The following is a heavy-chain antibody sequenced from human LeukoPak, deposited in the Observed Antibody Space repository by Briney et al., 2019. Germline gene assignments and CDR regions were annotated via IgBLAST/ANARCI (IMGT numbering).Heavy chain of an antibody. CDR3: AKFPRSSASCYAARHCWFDP. D-gene: IGHD2-2*01. Sequence: GGSLRLSCVASGFTFSGYAMRWVRQAPGKGLEGVSGMSGSGGTTYYADSVKGRFTIYRDNAKNMLFLQMNSLRAEDKAIYYCAKFPRSSASCYAARHCWFDPWGQGTLVTVSS. J-gene: IGHJ5*02. CDR1: GFTFSGYA. CDR2: MSGSGGTT. V-gene: IGHV3-23*01.